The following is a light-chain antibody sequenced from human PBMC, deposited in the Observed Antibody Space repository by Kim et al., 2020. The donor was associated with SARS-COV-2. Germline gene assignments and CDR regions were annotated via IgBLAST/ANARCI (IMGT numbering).Light chain of an antibody. CDR3: QHYGSSPPYT. V-gene: IGKV3-20*01. J-gene: IGKJ2*01. CDR2: GAS. CDR1: QSVSGSSY. Sequence: PGERATLSCRASQSVSGSSYLAWYQQRPGQAPRPLIYGASNRATGIPDRFSGSGSGTDFTLTISRLEPEDFAVYYCQHYGSSPPYTFGQGTKLEI.